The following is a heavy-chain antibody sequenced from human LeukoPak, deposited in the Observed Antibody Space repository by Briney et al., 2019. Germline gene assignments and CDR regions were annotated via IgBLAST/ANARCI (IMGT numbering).Heavy chain of an antibody. Sequence: ASVKVFCKASGYTFTGYYMHWVRQAPGQGLEWMGIINPSGGSTSYAQKFQGRVTMTRDMSTSTVYMELSSLRSEDTAVYYCARVSGSYGSESLDYWGQGTLVTVSS. D-gene: IGHD1-26*01. CDR2: INPSGGST. CDR3: ARVSGSYGSESLDY. CDR1: GYTFTGYY. V-gene: IGHV1-46*01. J-gene: IGHJ4*02.